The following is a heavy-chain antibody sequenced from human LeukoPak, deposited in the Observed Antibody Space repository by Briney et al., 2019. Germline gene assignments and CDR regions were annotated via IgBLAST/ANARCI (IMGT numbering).Heavy chain of an antibody. Sequence: GGSMRLSCAASTFTFSNYWLSWVRQAPGKGLEWVANIRQDGGAKQYADSVKGRFTMSRDSATKTVYLEMNSLRAEDTAVYYCARDRPWGYFDDWGQGTLVTDSS. CDR3: ARDRPWGYFDD. CDR1: TFTFSNYW. V-gene: IGHV3-7*04. J-gene: IGHJ4*02. CDR2: IRQDGGAK. D-gene: IGHD3-16*01.